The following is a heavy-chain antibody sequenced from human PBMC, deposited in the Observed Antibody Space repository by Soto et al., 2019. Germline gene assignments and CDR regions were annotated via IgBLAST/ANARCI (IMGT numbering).Heavy chain of an antibody. CDR2: IWYDGSNK. CDR1: GFTFSSYG. V-gene: IGHV3-33*01. D-gene: IGHD2-8*02. Sequence: QVQLVESGGGVVQPGRSLRLSCAASGFTFSSYGMHWVRQAPGKGLEWVAVIWYDGSNKYYADSVKGRFTISRDNSKNTLYLQMNSLRAEDTAVYYCARDWAPTGNYYYYYMDVWGKGTTVTVSS. J-gene: IGHJ6*03. CDR3: ARDWAPTGNYYYYYMDV.